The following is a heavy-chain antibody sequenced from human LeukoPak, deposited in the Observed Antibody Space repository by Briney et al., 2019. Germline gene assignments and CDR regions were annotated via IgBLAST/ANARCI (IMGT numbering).Heavy chain of an antibody. CDR1: GFTFDDYG. D-gene: IGHD1-26*01. V-gene: IGHV3-20*04. CDR3: ARVRWELPHTPNHLFDY. CDR2: INWNGGST. J-gene: IGHJ4*02. Sequence: PGGSLRLSCAASGFTFDDYGMSWVRQAPGKGMEWVSGINWNGGSTGYADSVKGRFTISRDNAKNSLYLQMNSLRAEDTALYYCARVRWELPHTPNHLFDYWGQGTLVTVSS.